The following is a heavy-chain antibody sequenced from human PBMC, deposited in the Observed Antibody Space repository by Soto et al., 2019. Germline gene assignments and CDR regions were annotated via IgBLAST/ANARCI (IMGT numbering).Heavy chain of an antibody. CDR3: ARRPIFGVAKSIYFDY. CDR2: IYYSGST. J-gene: IGHJ4*02. V-gene: IGHV4-39*01. CDR1: GGSISSSSYY. D-gene: IGHD3-3*01. Sequence: PSQTLPLTWTVSGGSISSSSYYWGWIRQPPGKGLEWIGSIYYSGSTYYNPSLKSRVTISVDTSKNQFSLKLSSVTAADTAVYYCARRPIFGVAKSIYFDYWGQGTLVTVSS.